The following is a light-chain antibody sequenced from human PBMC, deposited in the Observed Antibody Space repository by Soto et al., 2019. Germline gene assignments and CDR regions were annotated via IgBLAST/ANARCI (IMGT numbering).Light chain of an antibody. Sequence: EIVLTQSPATVSLSPGERATLSCWASQSLSSYLAWYQQKPGQAPRLLIYGASTRATGIPDRFSGSGSGTEFTLTISSLQSGDFAVYYCQQYNRWPFTFGPGTKVDIK. CDR1: QSLSSY. J-gene: IGKJ3*01. CDR3: QQYNRWPFT. CDR2: GAS. V-gene: IGKV3-15*01.